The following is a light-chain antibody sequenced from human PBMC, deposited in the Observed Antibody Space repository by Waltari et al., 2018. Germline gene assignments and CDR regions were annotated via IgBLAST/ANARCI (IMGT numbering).Light chain of an antibody. CDR1: QTISNY. Sequence: DIQMTQSPSSLSASVGDRVTITFRASQTISNYLNWYQQKPGKAPNLLIYAASSLQSGVPSRFSGSGSGTDFTLTISSLQPEDFATYYCQQSYNTPVTFGQGTKLEIK. J-gene: IGKJ2*01. V-gene: IGKV1-39*01. CDR2: AAS. CDR3: QQSYNTPVT.